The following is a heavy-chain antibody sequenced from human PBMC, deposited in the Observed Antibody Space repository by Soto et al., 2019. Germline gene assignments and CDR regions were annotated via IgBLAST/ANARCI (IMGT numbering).Heavy chain of an antibody. CDR1: GFTFSAYA. CDR3: ATDPVAVTGSFIDA. V-gene: IGHV3-30-3*01. J-gene: IGHJ5*02. Sequence: PGGSLRLSCAASGFTFSAYAFHWVRQAPGKGLEWLSVISYDGRETHYADYVEGRFILSRDSSKKTAYLQMNGLRGDDTAVYFCATDPVAVTGSFIDAWGQGTLVPVSS. D-gene: IGHD2-21*02. CDR2: ISYDGRET.